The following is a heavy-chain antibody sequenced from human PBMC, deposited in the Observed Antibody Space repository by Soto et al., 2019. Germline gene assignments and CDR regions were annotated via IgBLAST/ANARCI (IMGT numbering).Heavy chain of an antibody. D-gene: IGHD4-4*01. CDR2: ISYDGSNK. CDR1: GFTFSSYA. J-gene: IGHJ6*02. V-gene: IGHV3-30-3*01. CDR3: ARCYSNYGWDYYYGMDV. Sequence: GGSLRLSCAASGFTFSSYAMHWVRQAPGKGLEWVAVISYDGSNKYYADSVKGRFTISRDNSKNTLYLQMNSLRAEDTAVYYCARCYSNYGWDYYYGMDVWGQGTTVTVSS.